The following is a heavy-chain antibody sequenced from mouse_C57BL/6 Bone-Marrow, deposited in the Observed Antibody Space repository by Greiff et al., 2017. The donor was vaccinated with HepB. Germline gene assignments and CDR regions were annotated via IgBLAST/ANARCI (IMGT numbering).Heavy chain of an antibody. CDR3: ASPGTLDGSSPYWYFDV. J-gene: IGHJ1*03. Sequence: QVQLQQSGAELVRPGASVKLSCKASGYTFTDYYINWVKQRPGQGLEWIARIYPGSGNTYYNEKFKGKATLTAEKSSSTAYMQLSSLTSEDSAVYFCASPGTLDGSSPYWYFDVWGTGTTVTVSS. V-gene: IGHV1-76*01. CDR2: IYPGSGNT. D-gene: IGHD1-1*01. CDR1: GYTFTDYY.